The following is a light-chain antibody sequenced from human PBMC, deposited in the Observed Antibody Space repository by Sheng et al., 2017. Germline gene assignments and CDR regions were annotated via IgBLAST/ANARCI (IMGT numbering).Light chain of an antibody. Sequence: SYALTQPPSVSVSPGQTATITCSGNKLGDTYASWYQKRPGQSPLLVIYQDNRRPSGIPERFSGSNSGNTATLTISGTQAMDEADYFCQAWDSSTSFVVFGGGTKLTVL. V-gene: IGLV3-1*01. CDR3: QAWDSSTSFVV. CDR1: KLGDTY. J-gene: IGLJ2*01. CDR2: QDN.